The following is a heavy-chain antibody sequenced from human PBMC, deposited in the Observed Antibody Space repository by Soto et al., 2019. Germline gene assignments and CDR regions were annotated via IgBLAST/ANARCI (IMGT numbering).Heavy chain of an antibody. V-gene: IGHV2-5*02. CDR1: GFLLSTSGVG. D-gene: IGHD2-15*01. CDR3: AHVPYCSAGSCYVDY. J-gene: IGHJ4*02. CDR2: IYWDDDK. Sequence: QITLNESGPTLVKPTQTLTLTCTFSGFLLSTSGVGVGWIRQPQGKALEWLALIYWDDDKRYSPSLKSRLTITKDTSKNQVVLTTTNMDPVDTATYYCAHVPYCSAGSCYVDYWGQGTLVTVPS.